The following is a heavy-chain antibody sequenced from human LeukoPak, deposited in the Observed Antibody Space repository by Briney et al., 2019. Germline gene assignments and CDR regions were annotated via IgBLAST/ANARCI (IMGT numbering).Heavy chain of an antibody. CDR2: GST. CDR1: GGSFSGYY. CDR3: ARGGTRSYWPLDF. Sequence: PSETLSLTCAVYGGSFSGYYWSWIRQPPGKGGSTNYNPSLKSRGTISVDTSKNQFSLNLTSVTAADTAVYYCARGGTRSYWPLDFWGQGTLVTVSS. V-gene: IGHV4-34*01. D-gene: IGHD2-8*02. J-gene: IGHJ4*02.